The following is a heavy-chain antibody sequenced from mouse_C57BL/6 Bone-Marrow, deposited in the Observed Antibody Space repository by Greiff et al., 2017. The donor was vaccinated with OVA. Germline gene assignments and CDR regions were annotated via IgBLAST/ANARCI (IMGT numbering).Heavy chain of an antibody. J-gene: IGHJ3*01. CDR1: GFTFSDDW. V-gene: IGHV6-6*01. Sequence: EVKVEESGGGLVQPGGSMKLSCAASGFTFSDDWMDWVRQSPEKGLEWVAEIRNKANNHATYYAESVKGRFTISRDDSKSSVYLQMNSLRAEDTGMYFCTNLAWFAYWGQGTLVTVSA. CDR3: TNLAWFAY. CDR2: IRNKANNHAT.